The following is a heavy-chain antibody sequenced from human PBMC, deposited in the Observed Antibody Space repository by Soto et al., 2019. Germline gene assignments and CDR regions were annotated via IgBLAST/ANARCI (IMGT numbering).Heavy chain of an antibody. Sequence: SETLSLTCTVSGDSISSRSYYWGWVRQPPGKGLEWIGSVYFSGNTYYNPSLKSRVTISVDTSKNQFSLKLTSETAADTAVYYCARHYLFCSATSCPGLAYMDVWGKGTTVTVSS. CDR1: GDSISSRSYY. V-gene: IGHV4-39*01. J-gene: IGHJ6*03. CDR3: ARHYLFCSATSCPGLAYMDV. D-gene: IGHD2-15*01. CDR2: VYFSGNT.